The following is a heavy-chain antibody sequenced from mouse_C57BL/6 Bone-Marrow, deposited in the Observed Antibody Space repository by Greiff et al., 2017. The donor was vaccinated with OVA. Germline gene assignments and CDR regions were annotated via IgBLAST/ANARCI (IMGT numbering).Heavy chain of an antibody. J-gene: IGHJ3*01. D-gene: IGHD1-1*01. CDR1: GYAFSSSW. Sequence: QVQLQQSGPELVKPGASVKISCTASGYAFSSSWMYWVKQRPGKGLEWIGRICPGDGDTNYNGKFKGQATLTADKSSSTAYLQLSSLTSEDSAVYFCARDYGSSTWFAYWGQGTLVTVSA. CDR3: ARDYGSSTWFAY. CDR2: ICPGDGDT. V-gene: IGHV1-82*01.